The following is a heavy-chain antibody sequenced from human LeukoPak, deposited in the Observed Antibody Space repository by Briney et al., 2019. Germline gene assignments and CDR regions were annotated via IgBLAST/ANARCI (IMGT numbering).Heavy chain of an antibody. CDR3: NYGDPKNDY. D-gene: IGHD4-17*01. CDR1: GGTFSSYA. J-gene: IGHJ4*02. CDR2: IIPIFGTA. V-gene: IGHV1-69*13. Sequence: GASVTVSCKASGGTFSSYAISWVRQAPGQGLEWVGGIIPIFGTANYAQKFQGRVTITADESTSTAYMELSSLRSEDAAVYYCNYGDPKNDYWGQGTLVTVSS.